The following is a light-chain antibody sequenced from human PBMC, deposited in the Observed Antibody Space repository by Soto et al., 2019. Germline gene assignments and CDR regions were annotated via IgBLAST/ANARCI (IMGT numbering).Light chain of an antibody. V-gene: IGLV2-23*01. CDR3: CSYAGYNTYV. CDR2: EGT. J-gene: IGLJ1*01. CDR1: SSDVGTYNF. Sequence: QSALTQPASVSGSPGQSITISCTGTSSDVGTYNFVSWYQHHPGKAPKLILYEGTKRPSGVSDRFSGSKSGNTASLTISGLQADDQTDYYCCSYAGYNTYVFGTRTKVTVL.